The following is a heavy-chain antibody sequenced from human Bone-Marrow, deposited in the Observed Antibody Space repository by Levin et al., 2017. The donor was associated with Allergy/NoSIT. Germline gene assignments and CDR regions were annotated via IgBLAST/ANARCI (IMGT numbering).Heavy chain of an antibody. CDR1: GFTFSSYS. V-gene: IGHV3-21*01. Sequence: PGESLKISCAASGFTFSSYSMNWVRQAPGKGLEWVSSISSSSSYIYYADSVKGRFTISRDNAKNSLYLQMNSLRAEDTAVYYCARGTPPIRFANWFDPWGQGTLVTVSS. CDR2: ISSSSSYI. J-gene: IGHJ5*02. CDR3: ARGTPPIRFANWFDP. D-gene: IGHD3-3*01.